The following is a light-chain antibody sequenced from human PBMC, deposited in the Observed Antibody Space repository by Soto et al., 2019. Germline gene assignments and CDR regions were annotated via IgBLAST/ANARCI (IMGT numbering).Light chain of an antibody. CDR1: QSVSSSY. CDR3: QQYGSSRT. Sequence: EIVLTQSPGTLSLSPGERATLSCRASQSVSSSYLAWYQQKPGQAPRLLIYGVSSRATGIPDRFSGSGSGTVFTFTITRLEPDDFTVYYCQQYGSSRTFGQGTKVEIK. V-gene: IGKV3-20*01. J-gene: IGKJ1*01. CDR2: GVS.